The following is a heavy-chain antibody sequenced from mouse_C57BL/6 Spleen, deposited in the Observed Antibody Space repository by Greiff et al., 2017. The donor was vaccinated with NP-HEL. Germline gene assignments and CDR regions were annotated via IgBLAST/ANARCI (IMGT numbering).Heavy chain of an antibody. CDR1: GYTFTDYN. CDR2: INPNNGGT. CDR3: ARDFYYAVDY. Sequence: EVQLQQSGPELVKPGASVTMSCKASGYTFTDYNMHWVKQSPGKSLEWIGYINPNNGGTSYNQKFKGKATLTVNKSSSTAYMELRSLTSEDSAVYYCARDFYYAVDYWGQGTSVTVSS. V-gene: IGHV1-22*01. J-gene: IGHJ4*01.